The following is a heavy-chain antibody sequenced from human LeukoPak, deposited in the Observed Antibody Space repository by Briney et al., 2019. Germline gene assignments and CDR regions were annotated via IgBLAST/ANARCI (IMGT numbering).Heavy chain of an antibody. CDR2: IYTSGST. CDR3: ARARAFRGYCSGGSCYYFDY. V-gene: IGHV4-61*02. CDR1: GCSISSGSYY. J-gene: IGHJ4*02. D-gene: IGHD2-15*01. Sequence: PSETLSLTCTVSGCSISSGSYYWSWIRQPAGKGLEWIGRIYTSGSTNYNPSLKSRVTISVDTSKNQFSLKLSSVTAADTAVYYCARARAFRGYCSGGSCYYFDYWGQGTLVTVSS.